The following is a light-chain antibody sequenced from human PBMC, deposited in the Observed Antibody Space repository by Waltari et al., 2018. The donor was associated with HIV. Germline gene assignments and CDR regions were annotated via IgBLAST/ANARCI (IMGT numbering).Light chain of an antibody. V-gene: IGKV4-1*01. CDR2: WAS. J-gene: IGKJ3*01. CDR3: QQYYSTPIA. CDR1: QSVFYSSNNKNY. Sequence: DIVMTQSPDSLAVSLGERATINCKSSQSVFYSSNNKNYLAWYQQKPGQPPKLLIYWASTRESGVPDRFSGSGSGTDFTPTISSLQAEDVAVYYCQQYYSTPIAFGPGTKVHIK.